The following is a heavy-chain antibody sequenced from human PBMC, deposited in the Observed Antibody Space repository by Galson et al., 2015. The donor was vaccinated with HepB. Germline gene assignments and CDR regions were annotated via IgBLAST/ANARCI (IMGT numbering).Heavy chain of an antibody. Sequence: SLRLSCAASGFSFSNYWMNWVRQAPGKGLEWVSSISSTSSYIYDAPSVKGRFTISRDNAKKSLHLQMNSLSAEDTAVYYCTTGGTSDYWGQGALVIVSS. CDR1: GFSFSNYW. V-gene: IGHV3-21*01. J-gene: IGHJ4*02. CDR3: TTGGTSDY. D-gene: IGHD1-1*01. CDR2: ISSTSSYI.